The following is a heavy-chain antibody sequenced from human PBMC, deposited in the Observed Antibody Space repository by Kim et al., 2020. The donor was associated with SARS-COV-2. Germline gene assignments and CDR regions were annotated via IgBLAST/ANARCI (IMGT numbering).Heavy chain of an antibody. CDR1: GLLFSVFG. CDR2: ISYDGTTQ. J-gene: IGHJ4*03. CDR3: AKDRTHNSGWRYFDS. V-gene: IGHV3-30*18. Sequence: GGSLRLSCEVSGLLFSVFGMHWVRQAPGKGLEWVAFISYDGTTQYYGESLKGRFTISRDNFKNTLHLQMNSLRGEDTAVYFCAKDRTHNSGWRYFDSWG. D-gene: IGHD6-25*01.